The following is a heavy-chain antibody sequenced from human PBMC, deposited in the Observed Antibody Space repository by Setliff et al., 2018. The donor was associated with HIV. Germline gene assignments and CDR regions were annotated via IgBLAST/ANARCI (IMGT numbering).Heavy chain of an antibody. CDR3: ARDYYDSGGYVYNWFDP. D-gene: IGHD3-22*01. V-gene: IGHV1-3*01. CDR2: INAGNGHT. Sequence: ASVKVSCKASGYTFTNYAIHWVRQAPGQRLEWMGWINAGNGHTKYPQKFQGRVSITRDTSASTIYMELNSLRSEDTALYYCARDYYDSGGYVYNWFDPWGQGTLVTVSS. CDR1: GYTFTNYA. J-gene: IGHJ5*02.